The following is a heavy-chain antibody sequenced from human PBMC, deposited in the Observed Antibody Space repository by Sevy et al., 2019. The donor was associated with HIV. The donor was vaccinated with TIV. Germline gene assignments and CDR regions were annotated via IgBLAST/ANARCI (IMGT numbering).Heavy chain of an antibody. D-gene: IGHD3-22*01. V-gene: IGHV3-23*01. CDR1: GFIFSDYA. CDR3: AKFGDYYDSGGYYWYFDF. CDR2: ISGGDDST. J-gene: IGHJ2*01. Sequence: GGSLRLSCAASGFIFSDYAMSWVRQAPGKGLEWVSSISGGDDSTYYADSVKGRFTVSRDNSKNTLYLQMNTLRAEDTALYYWAKFGDYYDSGGYYWYFDFWGRGTLVTVSS.